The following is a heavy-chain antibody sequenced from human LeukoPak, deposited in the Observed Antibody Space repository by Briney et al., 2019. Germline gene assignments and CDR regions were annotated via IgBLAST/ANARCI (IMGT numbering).Heavy chain of an antibody. D-gene: IGHD1-26*01. CDR1: GFTFSDFY. CDR3: ASGPGIGGSFPVHYYGMDV. CDR2: SSNGGSTI. V-gene: IGHV3-11*01. J-gene: IGHJ6*02. Sequence: NSGGSLRLSCAASGFTFSDFYMTWIRQAPGKGLEWVSYSSNGGSTIYYADSVKGRFTISRDNAKNSLYLQMNSLRAEDTAVYYCASGPGIGGSFPVHYYGMDVWGQGTTVTVSS.